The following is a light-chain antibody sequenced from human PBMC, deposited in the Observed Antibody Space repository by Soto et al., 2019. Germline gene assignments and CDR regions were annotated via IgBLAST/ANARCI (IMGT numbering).Light chain of an antibody. CDR2: GAS. CDR3: QQYGRSPFN. CDR1: KSVNSNY. V-gene: IGKV3-20*01. Sequence: EIVLTQSPGTLSLSPGKRATLSCRASKSVNSNYLAWFQQHPGQPPRLLIFGASSRAIGIPDRFSGSGTETDFTLSITRLEPEDFGVYYCQQYGRSPFNFGQGTRLEIK. J-gene: IGKJ5*01.